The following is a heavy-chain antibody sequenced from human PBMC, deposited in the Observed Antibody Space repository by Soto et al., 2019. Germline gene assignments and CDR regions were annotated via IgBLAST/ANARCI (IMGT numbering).Heavy chain of an antibody. D-gene: IGHD5-12*01. CDR3: AKGALGYDLDY. J-gene: IGHJ4*02. Sequence: GGSLRLSCAVSGFTFGSYWMNWVRLIPGKGLEWVAYIKLDGSATYYVDSVKGRFTISRDNAKNSLYLQMNSLRVEDTSVYYCAKGALGYDLDYWGQGTLVTV. V-gene: IGHV3-7*01. CDR2: IKLDGSAT. CDR1: GFTFGSYW.